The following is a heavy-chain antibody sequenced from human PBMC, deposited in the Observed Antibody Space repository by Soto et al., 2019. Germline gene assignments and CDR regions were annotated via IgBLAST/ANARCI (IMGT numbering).Heavy chain of an antibody. CDR1: GYTFTSYG. CDR2: ISAYNGNS. V-gene: IGHV1-18*01. Sequence: QVQLVQSGAEVKKPGASVKVSCKASGYTFTSYGISWVRQAPGQGLEWMGWISAYNGNSNYAQKLQGRVTMTTDTXTXTXXMELRSLRSDDTAVYYCARGADCSGGSCYSTAFDLWGQGTMVTVSS. J-gene: IGHJ3*01. CDR3: ARGADCSGGSCYSTAFDL. D-gene: IGHD2-15*01.